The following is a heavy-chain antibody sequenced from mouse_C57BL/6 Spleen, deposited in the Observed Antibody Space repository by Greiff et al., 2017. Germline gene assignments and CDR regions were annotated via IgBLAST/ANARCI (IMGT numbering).Heavy chain of an antibody. Sequence: VKLQQPGAELVMPGASVKLSCKASGYTFTSYWMHWVKQRPGQGLEWIGEIDPSDSYTNYNQKFKGKSTLTVDKSSSTAYMQLSSLTSEDSAVYYCARTSNYAHYYAMDYWGQGTSVTVSS. V-gene: IGHV1-69*01. J-gene: IGHJ4*01. D-gene: IGHD2-5*01. CDR2: IDPSDSYT. CDR3: ARTSNYAHYYAMDY. CDR1: GYTFTSYW.